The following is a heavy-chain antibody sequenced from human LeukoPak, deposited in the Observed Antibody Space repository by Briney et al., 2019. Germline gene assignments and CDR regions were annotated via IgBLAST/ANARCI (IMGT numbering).Heavy chain of an antibody. D-gene: IGHD2-2*01. CDR3: GRQGYCSSTSCYEIWFDP. CDR1: GGSISSSSYY. J-gene: IGHJ5*02. Sequence: SETLSLTCTVSGGSISSSSYYWGWIRQPPGKGLEWIGSIYYSGSTYYNPSLKSRVTISVDTSKNQFSLKLSSVTAADTAVYYCGRQGYCSSTSCYEIWFDPWGQGTLVTVSS. CDR2: IYYSGST. V-gene: IGHV4-39*01.